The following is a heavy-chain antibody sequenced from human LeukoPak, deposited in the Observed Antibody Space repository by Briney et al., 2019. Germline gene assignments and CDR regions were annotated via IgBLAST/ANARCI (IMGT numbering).Heavy chain of an antibody. CDR3: TKGRGFDV. CDR2: IKQDGSEK. J-gene: IGHJ6*02. Sequence: GGSLRLSCAASGFAFNSQTMSWVRQAPGKGLEWVANIKQDGSEKHYVDSVKGRFTISRDNAKSSLSLQMNSLRAEDTAVYYCTKGRGFDVWGQGTTVTVSS. V-gene: IGHV3-7*03. CDR1: GFAFNSQT.